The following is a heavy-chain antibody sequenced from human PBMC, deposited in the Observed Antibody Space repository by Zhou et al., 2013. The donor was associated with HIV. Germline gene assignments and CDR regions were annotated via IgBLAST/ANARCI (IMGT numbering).Heavy chain of an antibody. V-gene: IGHV1-8*03. D-gene: IGHD2-21*02. CDR3: ARHRRYGDNSYXFCIS. CDR2: MNPRSGNT. J-gene: IGHJ3*01. Sequence: QVQLVQSGAEVRKPGASVKVSCKASGYTFTNYDINWVRQATGQGLEWMGWMNPRSGNTGYAQKFQGRVTITRNTSINTAYMELSSLRSEDDGVYYCARHRRYGDNSYXFCISWGQGQWSPSL. CDR1: GYTFTNYD.